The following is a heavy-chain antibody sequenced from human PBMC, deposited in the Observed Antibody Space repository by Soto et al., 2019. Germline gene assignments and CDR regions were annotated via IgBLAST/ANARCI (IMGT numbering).Heavy chain of an antibody. V-gene: IGHV1-24*01. Sequence: ASVKVSCKVSGYTLTELSMHWVRQAPGKGLEWMGGFDPEDGETIYAQKFQGRVTMTEDTSTDTAYMELSSLRSEDAAVYYCATAGYSSSWYGAFDIWGQGTMVTVSS. CDR2: FDPEDGET. D-gene: IGHD6-13*01. J-gene: IGHJ3*02. CDR3: ATAGYSSSWYGAFDI. CDR1: GYTLTELS.